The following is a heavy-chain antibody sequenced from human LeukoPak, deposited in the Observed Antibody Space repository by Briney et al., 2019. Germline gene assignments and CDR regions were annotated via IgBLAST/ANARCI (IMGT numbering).Heavy chain of an antibody. V-gene: IGHV4-59*08. CDR2: IRYSGSA. CDR1: GDSISTYY. D-gene: IGHD3-22*01. Sequence: SETLSLTCAVSGDSISTYYWSWIRQPPGKGLEWIGYIRYSGSANYNPSLRSRVTISIDTSKNQFSLKLSSVTAADTAVYHCARLVYDSRGYYFDYWGQGTLVTVSS. J-gene: IGHJ4*02. CDR3: ARLVYDSRGYYFDY.